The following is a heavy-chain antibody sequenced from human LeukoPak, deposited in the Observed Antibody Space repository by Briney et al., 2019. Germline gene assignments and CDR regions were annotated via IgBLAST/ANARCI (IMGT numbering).Heavy chain of an antibody. D-gene: IGHD1-26*01. CDR2: IHSGGST. CDR1: GFIVSNNY. CDR3: ARSWDARLNFDY. J-gene: IGHJ4*02. V-gene: IGHV3-66*02. Sequence: GGSLRLXCAASGFIVSNNYMNWVRQAPGKELEWVSVIHSGGSTYYADSVKGRFTISRDNSKNTVNLQMNDLRAEDTAVYYCARSWDARLNFDYWGQGILVTVSS.